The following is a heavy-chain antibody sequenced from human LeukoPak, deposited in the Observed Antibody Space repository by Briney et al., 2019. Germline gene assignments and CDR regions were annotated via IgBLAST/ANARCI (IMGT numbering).Heavy chain of an antibody. CDR2: ISYDGGNK. CDR3: AKEATMVRGVIAYYYYYMDV. Sequence: GGSLRLSCAASGFTFSSYGMHWVRQAPGKGLEWVAVISYDGGNKYYADSVKGRFTISRDNSKNTLYLQMNSLRAEDTAVYYCAKEATMVRGVIAYYYYYMDVWGKGTTVTVSS. D-gene: IGHD3-10*01. CDR1: GFTFSSYG. J-gene: IGHJ6*03. V-gene: IGHV3-30*18.